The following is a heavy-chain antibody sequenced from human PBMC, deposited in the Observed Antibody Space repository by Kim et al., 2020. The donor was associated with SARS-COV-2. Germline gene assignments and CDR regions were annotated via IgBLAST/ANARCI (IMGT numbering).Heavy chain of an antibody. CDR3: ARDRRYSLDY. CDR2: IKEDGTEK. J-gene: IGHJ4*02. CDR1: GFSFTTNW. D-gene: IGHD2-15*01. V-gene: IGHV3-7*01. Sequence: GGSLRLSCVVSGFSFTTNWMSWVRQAPGKGLEWVAKIKEDGTEKYYGYSVEGRFTISRDNAKNSLYLQMNSLSAEDTAVYYCARDRRYSLDYWGQGTLFTVSS.